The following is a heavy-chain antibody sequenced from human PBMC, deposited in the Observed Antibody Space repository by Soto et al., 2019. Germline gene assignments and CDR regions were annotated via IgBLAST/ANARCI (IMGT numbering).Heavy chain of an antibody. CDR2: IKSKTDGGTT. CDR3: TTEDKVVATSFDY. Sequence: EVQLVESGGGLVKPGGSLRLSCAASGFTFSNAWMSWVRQAPGKGLEWVGRIKSKTDGGTTDYAAPVKGRFTISRDDSKNTLYLQMNSLKTEDTAVYYCTTEDKVVATSFDYWGQGTLVTVSS. CDR1: GFTFSNAW. D-gene: IGHD5-12*01. J-gene: IGHJ4*02. V-gene: IGHV3-15*01.